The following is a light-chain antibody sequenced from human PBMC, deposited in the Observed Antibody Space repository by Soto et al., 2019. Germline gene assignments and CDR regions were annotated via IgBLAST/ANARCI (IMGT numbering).Light chain of an antibody. J-gene: IGLJ3*02. CDR1: SSDVGAYNY. Sequence: QSALTQPASVSGSPGQSITISCTGTSSDVGAYNYVSWYQQHPGKAPKLMIYEVSNRPSGVSDRFSGSRSGNTASQTISGLQAEDESDYYCSSYTSSSTWVFGGGTKLTVL. CDR3: SSYTSSSTWV. CDR2: EVS. V-gene: IGLV2-14*01.